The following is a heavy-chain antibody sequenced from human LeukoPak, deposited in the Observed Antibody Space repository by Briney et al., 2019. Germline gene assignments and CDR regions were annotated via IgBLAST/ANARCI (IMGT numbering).Heavy chain of an antibody. CDR2: INPSGGST. CDR1: GYTFTSYY. Sequence: ASVKVSCKASGYTFTSYYMHWVRQAPGQGLEWMGIINPSGGSTSYAQKFQGRVTMTRDTSTSTVYMELSSLRSEDTAVYYCARDGRAYRYGYPFDAFVIWGQGTMVTVSS. V-gene: IGHV1-46*01. D-gene: IGHD5-18*01. CDR3: ARDGRAYRYGYPFDAFVI. J-gene: IGHJ3*02.